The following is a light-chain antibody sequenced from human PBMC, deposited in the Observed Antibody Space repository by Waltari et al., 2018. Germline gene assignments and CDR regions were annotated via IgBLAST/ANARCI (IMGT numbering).Light chain of an antibody. CDR3: SSYAGSTAV. CDR2: EVT. J-gene: IGLJ2*01. CDR1: SSDVGGYNY. V-gene: IGLV2-8*01. Sequence: QSALTQPPSASGSPGQSVAISCTGTSSDVGGYNYVSWYQQHPGRAPKPMINEVTKRPSGVPVRFSGSKSGHTASLTVSGLKAEDEADYYCSSYAGSTAVFGGGTKLTVL.